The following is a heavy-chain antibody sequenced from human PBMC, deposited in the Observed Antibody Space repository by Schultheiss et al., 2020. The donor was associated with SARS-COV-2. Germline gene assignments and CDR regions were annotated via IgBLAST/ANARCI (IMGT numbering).Heavy chain of an antibody. CDR3: VREMGLVINGGYYYYYMDA. Sequence: SETLSLTCAVYGGSFSGYYWSWIRQPPGKGLEWIGEINHSGSTNYNPSLKSRVTISVDTSKNQFSLKLSSVTAADTAVYYCVREMGLVINGGYYYYYMDAWGRGTPVTVSS. CDR1: GGSFSGYY. CDR2: INHSGST. V-gene: IGHV4-34*01. D-gene: IGHD3-22*01. J-gene: IGHJ6*03.